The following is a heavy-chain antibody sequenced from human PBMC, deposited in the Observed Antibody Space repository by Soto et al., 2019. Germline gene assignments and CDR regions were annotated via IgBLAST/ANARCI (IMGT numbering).Heavy chain of an antibody. V-gene: IGHV1-3*04. CDR2: INTDNGNT. CDR3: ARDRAVDWYFDL. D-gene: IGHD6-19*01. J-gene: IGHJ2*01. CDR1: GYTFTSCA. Sequence: GASVKVSCKASGYTFTSCAIHWVRQAPGQRLEWMGWINTDNGNTKYSQRFQGRVTITRDTSASTAYMELSNLISEDTAVYYCARDRAVDWYFDLWGRGTLVTV.